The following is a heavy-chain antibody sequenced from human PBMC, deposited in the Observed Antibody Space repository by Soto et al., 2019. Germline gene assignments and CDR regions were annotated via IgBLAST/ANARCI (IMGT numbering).Heavy chain of an antibody. CDR3: ARDRGYSSSPDFDY. Sequence: QVQLVESGGGVVQPGRSLRLSCAASGFTFSSYGMHWVRQAPGKGLEWVAVIWYDGSNKYYADSVKGRFTISRDNSKNTRCLQMDGLRTVDTAVYYCARDRGYSSSPDFDYWGQGTLVTVSS. D-gene: IGHD6-6*01. J-gene: IGHJ4*02. CDR2: IWYDGSNK. V-gene: IGHV3-33*01. CDR1: GFTFSSYG.